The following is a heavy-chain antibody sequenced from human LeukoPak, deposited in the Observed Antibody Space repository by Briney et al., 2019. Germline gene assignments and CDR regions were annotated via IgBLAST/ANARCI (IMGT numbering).Heavy chain of an antibody. D-gene: IGHD2-15*01. J-gene: IGHJ4*02. CDR1: GFTFRDYG. V-gene: IGHV3-30*02. Sequence: GGSLRLSCVASGFTFRDYGMHWVRQAPGKGLEWVTFIRYDGTIKYYADSVKGQFTVSRDNSKNTLFLQMNSLRAEDTAVYYCAKGGCSGGSCYADYWGQGTLVTVSS. CDR2: IRYDGTIK. CDR3: AKGGCSGGSCYADY.